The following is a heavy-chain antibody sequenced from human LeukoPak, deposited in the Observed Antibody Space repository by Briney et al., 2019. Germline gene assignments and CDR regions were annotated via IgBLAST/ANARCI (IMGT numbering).Heavy chain of an antibody. CDR1: GLTSTSYW. CDR3: ARRSQTYESSGCWVDSLDY. V-gene: IGHV3-7*01. Sequence: GGSLRLSCAASGLTSTSYWMTWVRQAPGKGLEWVANINGDGSEIYYVDSVKGRFTISRDNAKNSLYLQMNSLGAEDTAVYYCARRSQTYESSGCWVDSLDYWGQGTLVTVSS. CDR2: INGDGSEI. J-gene: IGHJ4*02. D-gene: IGHD3-22*01.